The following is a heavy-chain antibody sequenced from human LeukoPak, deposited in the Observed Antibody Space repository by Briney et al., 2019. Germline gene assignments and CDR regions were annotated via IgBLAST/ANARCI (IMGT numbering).Heavy chain of an antibody. D-gene: IGHD5-18*01. CDR3: ARGRGYSYGSPLDY. J-gene: IGHJ4*02. V-gene: IGHV3-30*04. Sequence: PGGSLRLSCAASGFTFSSYAMHWVRQAPGKGLEWVAVISYDESNKYYADSVKGRFTISRDNSKNTLYLQMNSLRAEDTAVYYCARGRGYSYGSPLDYWGQGTLVTVSS. CDR2: ISYDESNK. CDR1: GFTFSSYA.